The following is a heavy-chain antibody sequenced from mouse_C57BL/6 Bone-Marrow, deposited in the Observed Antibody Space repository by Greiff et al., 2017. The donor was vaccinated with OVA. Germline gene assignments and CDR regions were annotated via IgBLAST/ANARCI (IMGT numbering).Heavy chain of an antibody. Sequence: VQLQQSGAELVKPGASVKMSCKASGYTFTSYWITWVKQRPGQGLEWIGDIYPGSGSTNYNEKFKSKATLTVDTSSSTAYMQLSSLTSEDSAVYYCAREGWTHWYFDVWGTGTTVTVSS. J-gene: IGHJ1*03. CDR2: IYPGSGST. CDR3: AREGWTHWYFDV. V-gene: IGHV1-55*01. CDR1: GYTFTSYW. D-gene: IGHD1-1*02.